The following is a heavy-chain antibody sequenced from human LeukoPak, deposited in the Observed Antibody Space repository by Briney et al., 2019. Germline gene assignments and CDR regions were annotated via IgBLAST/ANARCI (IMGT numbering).Heavy chain of an antibody. CDR2: ISAYNGNT. V-gene: IGHV1-18*01. J-gene: IGHJ4*02. D-gene: IGHD2-2*01. CDR3: ARVRGGGVVPADFDY. Sequence: ASVKVSCKASGYTFTSYGISWVRQAPGQGLEWMGWISAYNGNTNYAQKLQGRVTMTTDTSTSTAYMELRSLRSDDTAVYYCARVRGGGVVPADFDYWGQGTLVTVSS. CDR1: GYTFTSYG.